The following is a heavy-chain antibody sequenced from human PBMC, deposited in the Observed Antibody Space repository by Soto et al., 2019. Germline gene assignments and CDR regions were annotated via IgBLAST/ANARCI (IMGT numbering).Heavy chain of an antibody. CDR1: GGSISSGGYY. CDR2: IYYSGST. V-gene: IGHV4-31*11. CDR3: ASGSSVDTALIHY. J-gene: IGHJ4*02. Sequence: SETLSLTCAVSGGSISSGGYYWSWIRQHPGKGLEWIGYIYYSGSTYYNPSLKSRVTISVDTSKNQFSLKLSSVTAADTAVYYCASGSSVDTALIHYWGQGPLVTVSS. D-gene: IGHD5-18*01.